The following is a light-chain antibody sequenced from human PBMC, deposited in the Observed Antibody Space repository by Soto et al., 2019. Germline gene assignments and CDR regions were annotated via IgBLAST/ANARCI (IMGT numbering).Light chain of an antibody. J-gene: IGKJ1*01. CDR1: QSISSW. Sequence: DIPMTQSPSTLSASVGDRVTITCRASQSISSWLAWYQQKPGKAPKLLIYDASSLESGVPSRFSGSGSGTEFTLTISSLQPDDFATYYCQQYNSYSPETFGQGTKVDIK. CDR2: DAS. V-gene: IGKV1-5*01. CDR3: QQYNSYSPET.